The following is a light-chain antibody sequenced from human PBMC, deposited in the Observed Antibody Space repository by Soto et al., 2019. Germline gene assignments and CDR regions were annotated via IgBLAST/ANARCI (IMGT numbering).Light chain of an antibody. V-gene: IGKV3-20*01. Sequence: EIVLTQSPGTLSLSPGERATLSCRASQSVSSSYLAWYQQKPGQAPRLLIYGASSRATGIPARFSGSGSGTDFTLTISRREPEDFAVYYCQQYGSSPLFTFGPGTKVDIK. CDR3: QQYGSSPLFT. CDR2: GAS. J-gene: IGKJ3*01. CDR1: QSVSSSY.